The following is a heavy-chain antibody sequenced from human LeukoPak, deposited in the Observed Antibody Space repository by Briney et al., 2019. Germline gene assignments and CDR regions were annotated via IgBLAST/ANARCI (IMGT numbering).Heavy chain of an antibody. CDR3: ARDGFPGAVTQNEGWWFFDL. V-gene: IGHV3-33*01. CDR2: IWYDGSNK. Sequence: GGSLRLSCAASGFTFSNYGMHWVRKAPGKGLEWVAVIWYDGSNKYYADSVRGRFTISGDNSKNTLYLQMNSLRAEDTAVYFCARDGFPGAVTQNEGWWFFDLWGRGTLVTVSS. J-gene: IGHJ2*01. CDR1: GFTFSNYG. D-gene: IGHD4-17*01.